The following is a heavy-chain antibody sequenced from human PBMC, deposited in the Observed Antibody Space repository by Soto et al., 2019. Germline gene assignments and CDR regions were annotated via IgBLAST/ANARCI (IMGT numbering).Heavy chain of an antibody. CDR3: ARVVRGTLNFDY. D-gene: IGHD3-10*01. CDR2: ISSSGSTI. J-gene: IGHJ4*02. Sequence: ESGGGLVQPGGSLRLSCAASGFTFSSYEMNWVRQAPGKGLEWVSYISSSGSTIYYADSVKGRFTISRDNAKNSLYLQMNSLRAEDTAVYYCARVVRGTLNFDYWGQGTLVTVSS. V-gene: IGHV3-48*03. CDR1: GFTFSSYE.